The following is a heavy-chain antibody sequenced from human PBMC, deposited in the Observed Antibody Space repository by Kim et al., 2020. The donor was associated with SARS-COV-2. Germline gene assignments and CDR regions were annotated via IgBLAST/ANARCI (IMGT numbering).Heavy chain of an antibody. J-gene: IGHJ6*03. CDR3: ARDLRYYDILTGTYYYYYMDV. Sequence: GGSLRLSCAASGFTFSSYSMNWVRQAPGKGLEWVSSISSSSSYIYYADSVKGRFTISRDNAKNSLYLQMNSLRAEDTAVYYCARDLRYYDILTGTYYYYYMDVWGKGTTVTVSS. V-gene: IGHV3-21*01. CDR2: ISSSSSYI. CDR1: GFTFSSYS. D-gene: IGHD3-9*01.